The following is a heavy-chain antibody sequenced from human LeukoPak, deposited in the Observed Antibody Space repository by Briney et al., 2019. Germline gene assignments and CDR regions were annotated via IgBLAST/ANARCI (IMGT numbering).Heavy chain of an antibody. Sequence: SVKVSCKASGGTFSSYAISWVRQAPGQGLEWMGRIIPILGIANYAQKFQGRVTITADNSTSTAYMELSSLRSEDTAVYYCARGYSSSLFDYWGQGTLVTVSS. CDR2: IIPILGIA. CDR1: GGTFSSYA. D-gene: IGHD6-13*01. J-gene: IGHJ4*02. V-gene: IGHV1-69*04. CDR3: ARGYSSSLFDY.